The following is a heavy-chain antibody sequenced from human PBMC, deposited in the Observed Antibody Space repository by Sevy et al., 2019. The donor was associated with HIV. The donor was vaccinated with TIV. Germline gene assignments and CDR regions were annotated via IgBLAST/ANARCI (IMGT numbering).Heavy chain of an antibody. Sequence: GGSLRLSCAASGFTFRTYSMNWVRQAPGKGLEWLSSISDGSRYIYYSDSVKGRFTISRANAKNLLFLQMNKLRVEDTVIYYCARDFTSFGVISGIDYWGQGNLVTVSS. J-gene: IGHJ4*02. CDR3: ARDFTSFGVISGIDY. V-gene: IGHV3-21*04. D-gene: IGHD3-3*01. CDR1: GFTFRTYS. CDR2: ISDGSRYI.